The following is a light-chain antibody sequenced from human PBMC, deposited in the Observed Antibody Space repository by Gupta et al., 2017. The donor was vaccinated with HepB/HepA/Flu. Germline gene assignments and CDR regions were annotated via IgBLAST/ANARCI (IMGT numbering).Light chain of an antibody. Sequence: QSVLTQPPSVSGAPGQRLTIPCTWSSSNLGADYDVHWYQQLPGTAPKLLIYGNRNRPSGVPDRFSGSKSGTSASLAITGLQAEDETDYYCQSYDSRLRGSVFGGGTKLTVL. V-gene: IGLV1-40*01. CDR2: GNR. CDR3: QSYDSRLRGSV. CDR1: SSNLGADYD. J-gene: IGLJ2*01.